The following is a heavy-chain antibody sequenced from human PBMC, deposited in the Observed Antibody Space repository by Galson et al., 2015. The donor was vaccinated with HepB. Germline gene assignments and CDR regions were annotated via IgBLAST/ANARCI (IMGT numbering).Heavy chain of an antibody. CDR3: AKNGRAWLVQPHFDY. D-gene: IGHD6-19*01. J-gene: IGHJ4*02. Sequence: SLRLSCAASGFTFSSYAMSWVRQAPGKGLEWVSAISGSGGSTYYADSVKGRFTISRDNSKNTLYLQMNSLRAEDTAVYYCAKNGRAWLVQPHFDYWGQGTLVTVSS. CDR1: GFTFSSYA. CDR2: ISGSGGST. V-gene: IGHV3-23*01.